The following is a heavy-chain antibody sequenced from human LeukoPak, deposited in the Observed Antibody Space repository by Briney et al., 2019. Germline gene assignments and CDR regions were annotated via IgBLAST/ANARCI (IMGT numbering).Heavy chain of an antibody. D-gene: IGHD6-19*01. CDR3: AKSRGWLVFSPLDY. Sequence: PGGSLRLSCAASGFTFSSYAMSWVRQAPGKGLEWVSAISGSGGSTYYADSVKGRFTISRDNSKNTLYLQMNSLRAEDTAVYYCAKSRGWLVFSPLDYWGQGTLVTVSS. J-gene: IGHJ4*02. CDR2: ISGSGGST. V-gene: IGHV3-23*01. CDR1: GFTFSSYA.